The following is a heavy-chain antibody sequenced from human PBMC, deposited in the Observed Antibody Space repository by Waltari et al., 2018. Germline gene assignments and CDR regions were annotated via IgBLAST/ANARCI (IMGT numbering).Heavy chain of an antibody. V-gene: IGHV3-74*01. J-gene: IGHJ6*02. Sequence: WMCWVRQVPGKGLVWVSTITSDGSRTRYADSVKGRFTISRDNAKNTLYLQTNSLRAEDTAVYYCASHRPGGYGMDVWGHGTTVTVSS. CDR3: ASHRPGGYGMDV. D-gene: IGHD2-15*01. CDR2: ITSDGSRT. CDR1: W.